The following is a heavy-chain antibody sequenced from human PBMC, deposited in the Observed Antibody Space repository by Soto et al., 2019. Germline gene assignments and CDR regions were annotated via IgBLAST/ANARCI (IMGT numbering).Heavy chain of an antibody. Sequence: GGSLRLSCAASGFTFSNYAMSWIRQAPGKGLEWVSVTSGSGDYTHYADYVRGRFTVSRDNSNNTLYLQMNSLRAEDTAVYYCAKGPSSGWYFFDYWGQGTLVTVSS. D-gene: IGHD6-19*01. CDR3: AKGPSSGWYFFDY. CDR1: GFTFSNYA. V-gene: IGHV3-23*01. J-gene: IGHJ4*02. CDR2: TSGSGDYT.